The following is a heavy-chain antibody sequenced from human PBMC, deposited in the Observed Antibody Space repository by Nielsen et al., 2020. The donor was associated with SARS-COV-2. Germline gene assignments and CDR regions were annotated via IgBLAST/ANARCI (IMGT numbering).Heavy chain of an antibody. J-gene: IGHJ6*02. V-gene: IGHV4-34*01. CDR2: INHSGSS. CDR3: ARNSGWYPNVNKYYYYGMDV. Sequence: WIRQLPGKGLEWIGEINHSGSSNYNPSLKSRVTISVDTSKNQFSLKLSSVTAADTAVYYCARNSGWYPNVNKYYYYGMDVWGQGTTVTVSS. D-gene: IGHD6-19*01.